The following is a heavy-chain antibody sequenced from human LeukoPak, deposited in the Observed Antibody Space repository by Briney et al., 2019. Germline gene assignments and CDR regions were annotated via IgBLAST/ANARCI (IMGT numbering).Heavy chain of an antibody. V-gene: IGHV3-23*01. D-gene: IGHD6-19*01. CDR3: AKDDPGIAVAGTFDY. CDR1: GFTFSIYA. CDR2: ISGSGGST. Sequence: GGSLRLSCAAYGFTFSIYAMSWVRQAPGKGLEWVSAISGSGGSTYYADSVKGRFTISRDNSKNTLYLQMNSLRAEDTAVYYCAKDDPGIAVAGTFDYWGQGTLVTVSS. J-gene: IGHJ4*02.